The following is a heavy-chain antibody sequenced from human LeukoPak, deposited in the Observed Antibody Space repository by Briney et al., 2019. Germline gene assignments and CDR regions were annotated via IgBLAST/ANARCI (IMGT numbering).Heavy chain of an antibody. D-gene: IGHD2-2*01. Sequence: SVNVSCTASGYTFTNYYMHWVRHAPGQGLAWMGIIYPGGGTTGHAQTFPGKVTMTSDTSTNTVYMDLSSLRSEDTAVYYCAREVRSCSSTSCSLQYFAYWGQGTLVTVPS. J-gene: IGHJ4*02. V-gene: IGHV1-46*03. CDR2: IYPGGGTT. CDR1: GYTFTNYY. CDR3: AREVRSCSSTSCSLQYFAY.